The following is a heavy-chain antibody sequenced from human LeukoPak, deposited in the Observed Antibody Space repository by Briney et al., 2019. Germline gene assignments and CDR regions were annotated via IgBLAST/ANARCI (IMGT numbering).Heavy chain of an antibody. CDR2: ISSSSSYI. J-gene: IGHJ3*02. CDR1: GFTFSSYT. V-gene: IGHV3-21*01. CDR3: ARGIAMTTLNALDI. Sequence: GGSLRLSCAASGFTFSSYTMNWVRQAPGKGLEWVSSISSSSSYIYYADSVKGRFTISRDKSKSTLYLQMNSLRAEDTAMYYCARGIAMTTLNALDIWGQGTMVTVSS. D-gene: IGHD1-1*01.